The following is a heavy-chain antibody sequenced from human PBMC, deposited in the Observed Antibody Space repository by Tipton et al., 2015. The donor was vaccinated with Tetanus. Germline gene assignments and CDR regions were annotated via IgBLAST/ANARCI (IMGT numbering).Heavy chain of an antibody. CDR3: AKHPLRGGSDWPLYYYYGMDV. Sequence: SLRLSCAASGFTFSSYGMHWVRQAPGKGLEWVAVISYDGSNKYYADSVKGRFTISRDNSKNTLYLQMNSLRAEDTAVYYCAKHPLRGGSDWPLYYYYGMDVWGQGTTVTVSS. D-gene: IGHD6-19*01. V-gene: IGHV3-30*18. CDR2: ISYDGSNK. J-gene: IGHJ6*02. CDR1: GFTFSSYG.